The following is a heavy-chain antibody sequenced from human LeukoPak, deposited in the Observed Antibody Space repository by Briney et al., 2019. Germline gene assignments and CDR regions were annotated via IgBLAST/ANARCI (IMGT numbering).Heavy chain of an antibody. V-gene: IGHV4-61*02. J-gene: IGHJ4*02. CDR3: ARRGVAAAQGY. CDR1: GDSISSGSYW. D-gene: IGHD6-13*01. Sequence: SETLSLTCTVSGDSISSGSYWWSWLRQPAGKGLEWIGRIYSSGNTNYNPSLKSRVTISVDTSKNQFSLKLSSVTAADTAVYYCARRGVAAAQGYWGQGTLVTVSS. CDR2: IYSSGNT.